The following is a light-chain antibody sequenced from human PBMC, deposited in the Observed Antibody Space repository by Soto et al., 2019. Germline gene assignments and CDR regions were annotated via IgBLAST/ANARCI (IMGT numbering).Light chain of an antibody. CDR1: QSVSSSY. J-gene: IGKJ4*01. V-gene: IGKV3-20*01. CDR3: QQYGSSRLT. CDR2: GAS. Sequence: EIVLTQSPGTLSLSPGERATLSCRASQSVSSSYLAWYQQKPGQAPRLLIYGASSRATGIPDRFSGSGSGTDLTLTISRLEPEDFEVYYCQQYGSSRLTFGGGTKVDIK.